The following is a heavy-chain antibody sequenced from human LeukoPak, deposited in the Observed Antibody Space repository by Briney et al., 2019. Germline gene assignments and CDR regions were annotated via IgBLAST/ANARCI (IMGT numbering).Heavy chain of an antibody. V-gene: IGHV3-23*01. J-gene: IGHJ4*02. D-gene: IGHD3-10*01. CDR2: ISGNGGGT. Sequence: PGGSLRLSCAASGFTFSTYTMAWVRQAPGGGLEWVSGISGNGGGTYYADSVKGRFAISRDNSKSTLYLQMNSLRAEDTAVYYCAKDFGTNLGAPGYWGRGTLVIVSS. CDR3: AKDFGTNLGAPGY. CDR1: GFTFSTYT.